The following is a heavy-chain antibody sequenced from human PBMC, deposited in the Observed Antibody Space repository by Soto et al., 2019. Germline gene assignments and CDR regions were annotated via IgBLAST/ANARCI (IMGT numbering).Heavy chain of an antibody. CDR2: IYYSGST. J-gene: IGHJ5*02. D-gene: IGHD3-10*01. CDR3: ARHGRGSGSYYNVDWFDP. Sequence: LETLSLTCTVSGGSISSSSYYWGWIRQPPGKGLEWIGSIYYSGSTYYNPSLKSRATISVDTSKNQFSLKLSSVTAADTAVYYCARHGRGSGSYYNVDWFDPWGQGTLVNVSS. V-gene: IGHV4-39*01. CDR1: GGSISSSSYY.